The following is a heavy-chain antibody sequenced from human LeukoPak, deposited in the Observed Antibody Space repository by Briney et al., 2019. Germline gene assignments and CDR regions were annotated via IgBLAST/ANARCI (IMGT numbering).Heavy chain of an antibody. CDR1: GYTYTSYW. CDR3: ARLRPQDAFDI. CDR2: IYPGDSDT. J-gene: IGHJ3*02. Sequence: GESLKISCKGSGYTYTSYWIGWVRQMPGKGLEWMGIIYPGDSDTRYSPSFQGQVTISADKSISTAYLQWNSLKASDTAMYYCARLRPQDAFDIWGQGTLVSVSS. V-gene: IGHV5-51*01.